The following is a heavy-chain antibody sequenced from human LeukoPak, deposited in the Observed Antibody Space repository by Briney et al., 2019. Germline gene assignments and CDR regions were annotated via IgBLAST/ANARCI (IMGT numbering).Heavy chain of an antibody. Sequence: GGSLRLSCVASGFTFSSDYMSWVRQAPGKGLEWVAHIDPDGNDKYYVDSVKGRFTISRDNAKNSLYLQVNSLRAEDTAVYYCAREVEVGIGAYNYWGQGTLVTVSS. D-gene: IGHD3-16*01. CDR1: GFTFSSDY. J-gene: IGHJ4*02. V-gene: IGHV3-7*01. CDR3: AREVEVGIGAYNY. CDR2: IDPDGNDK.